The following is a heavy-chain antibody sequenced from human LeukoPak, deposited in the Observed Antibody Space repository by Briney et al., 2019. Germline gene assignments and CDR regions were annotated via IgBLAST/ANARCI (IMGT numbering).Heavy chain of an antibody. Sequence: ASVKVSCRASGYTFTIYYMHWVRQAPGQGLEWMGIINPSGGSTSYAQKFQGRVTMTRDTSTSTVYMELSSLRSEDTAVYYCARDGGYCSGDSCSTYYYYGMDVWGKGTTVTVSS. CDR3: ARDGGYCSGDSCSTYYYYGMDV. D-gene: IGHD2-15*01. CDR2: INPSGGST. V-gene: IGHV1-46*01. J-gene: IGHJ6*04. CDR1: GYTFTIYY.